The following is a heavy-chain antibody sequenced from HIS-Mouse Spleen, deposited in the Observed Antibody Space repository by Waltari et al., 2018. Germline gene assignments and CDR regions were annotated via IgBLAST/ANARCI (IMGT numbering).Heavy chain of an antibody. Sequence: QLQLQESGPGLVKPSETLSLTCTVSGGSISSSSYYWGWIRQPPGKGLEWIGSIYYRGCTYYTPSLKSRVTISVNTSKNQFSLKLSSVTAADTAVYYCAREIPYSSSWYDWYFDLWGRGTLVTVSS. V-gene: IGHV4-39*07. CDR1: GGSISSSSYY. D-gene: IGHD6-13*01. CDR2: IYYRGCT. J-gene: IGHJ2*01. CDR3: AREIPYSSSWYDWYFDL.